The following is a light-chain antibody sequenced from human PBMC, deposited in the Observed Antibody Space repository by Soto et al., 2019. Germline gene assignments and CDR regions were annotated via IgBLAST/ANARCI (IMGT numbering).Light chain of an antibody. CDR3: GTWDSSLSAGV. J-gene: IGLJ2*01. Sequence: HSVLTQPPSVSAAPGRKVTISCSGSSSNVGKNYVSWYQQFPGTAPKLLIYDNNKRPSGIPDRFSGSNSGTSATLGITGLQTGDEADYYCGTWDSSLSAGVFGGGTKLTVL. CDR2: DNN. CDR1: SSNVGKNY. V-gene: IGLV1-51*01.